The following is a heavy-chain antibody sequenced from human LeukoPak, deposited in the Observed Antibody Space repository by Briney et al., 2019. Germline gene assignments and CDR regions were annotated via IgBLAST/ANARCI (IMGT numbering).Heavy chain of an antibody. D-gene: IGHD5-18*01. CDR2: MNPNSGNT. Sequence: PGASVKVSCKASGYTFTSYDINWVRQATGQGLEWMGWMNPNSGNTGYAQKFQGRVTMTRNTSISAAYMELSGLRSEDTAVYYCARGLTWIQLWSPDFDYWGQGTLVTVSS. CDR3: ARGLTWIQLWSPDFDY. J-gene: IGHJ4*02. CDR1: GYTFTSYD. V-gene: IGHV1-8*01.